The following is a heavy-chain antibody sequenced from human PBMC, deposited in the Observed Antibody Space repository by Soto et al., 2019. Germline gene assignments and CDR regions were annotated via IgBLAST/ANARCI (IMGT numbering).Heavy chain of an antibody. CDR1: GFTFSSYS. CDR2: ISSSSSTI. Sequence: HPGGSLRLSCAASGFTFSSYSMNWVRQAPGKGLEWVSYISSSSSTIYYAEYVKGRFTISRDNAKNSLYQQMNSLRAEYTAVYYCASWYSSSHDAFDIWGQGTMVTVSS. D-gene: IGHD6-13*01. CDR3: ASWYSSSHDAFDI. J-gene: IGHJ3*02. V-gene: IGHV3-48*01.